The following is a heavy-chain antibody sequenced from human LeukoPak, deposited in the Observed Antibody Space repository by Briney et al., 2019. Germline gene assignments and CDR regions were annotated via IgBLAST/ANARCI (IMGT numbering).Heavy chain of an antibody. Sequence: GGSLRLSCAASEFTFSSYAMSWVRQAPGKGLEWVSAISGSGGSTYYADSVKGRFTISRDNSKNTLYLQMNSLRAEDTAVYYCAKCLIRYSSSWYYFDYWGQGTLVTVSS. CDR2: ISGSGGST. J-gene: IGHJ4*02. D-gene: IGHD6-13*01. V-gene: IGHV3-23*01. CDR3: AKCLIRYSSSWYYFDY. CDR1: EFTFSSYA.